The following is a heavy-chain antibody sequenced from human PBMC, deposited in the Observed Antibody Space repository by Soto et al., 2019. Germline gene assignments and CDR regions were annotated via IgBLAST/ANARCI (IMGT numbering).Heavy chain of an antibody. D-gene: IGHD3-22*01. CDR1: GGTFSRHA. V-gene: IGHV1-69*01. CDR3: ARGWGYDSNDYYYAY. J-gene: IGHJ4*02. CDR2: IIPIFGTA. Sequence: QVQLVQSGAEVRKPGSSVKVSCKASGGTFSRHAISWVRQAPGQGLEWMGGIIPIFGTANHAQKFQGRVTIIADESTSIVYMELSSLRCEDTAMYYCARGWGYDSNDYYYAYWGQGTLVIVSS.